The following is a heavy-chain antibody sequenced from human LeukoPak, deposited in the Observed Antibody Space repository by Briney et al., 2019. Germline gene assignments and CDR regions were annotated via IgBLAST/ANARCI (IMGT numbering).Heavy chain of an antibody. CDR1: GYIFTSYW. J-gene: IGHJ1*01. CDR2: MYHGGSDT. D-gene: IGHD2-8*02. CDR3: ARPNLVAHLHH. Sequence: GGSLRLSCKGSGYIFTSYWMGWVRQMPGKGMAWVGIMYHGGSDTKFSPAFQGHVTISADKSISTAYLQWSSLKASDSAMYYCARPNLVAHLHHWAQGTLVTVS. V-gene: IGHV5-51*01.